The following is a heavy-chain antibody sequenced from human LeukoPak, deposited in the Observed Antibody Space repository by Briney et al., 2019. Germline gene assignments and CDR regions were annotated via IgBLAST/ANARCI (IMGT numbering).Heavy chain of an antibody. Sequence: ASVKVSCKASGGTFSSYAISWVRQAPGQGLEWMGGIIPIFGTANYAQKFQGRVTITADESTSTAYMELSSLRSEDTAVYYCARCPDDYYDSSGYYLGSQKGCIAFDIWGQGTMVTVSS. CDR1: GGTFSSYA. CDR2: IIPIFGTA. CDR3: ARCPDDYYDSSGYYLGSQKGCIAFDI. D-gene: IGHD3-22*01. J-gene: IGHJ3*02. V-gene: IGHV1-69*13.